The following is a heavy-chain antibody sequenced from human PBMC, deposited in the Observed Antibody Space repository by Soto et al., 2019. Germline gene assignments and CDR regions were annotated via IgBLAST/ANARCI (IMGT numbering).Heavy chain of an antibody. J-gene: IGHJ4*02. Sequence: SETLSLTCTVSRGSISSGTNYWSWIRQPPGKGLEWIANIYYSGSTNYNPSLKSRVAISVDTSKNQFSLKLSSVTAADTAVYYCARALGAKYYFDYWGQGTLVTVSS. CDR2: IYYSGST. D-gene: IGHD1-26*01. V-gene: IGHV4-39*07. CDR1: RGSISSGTNY. CDR3: ARALGAKYYFDY.